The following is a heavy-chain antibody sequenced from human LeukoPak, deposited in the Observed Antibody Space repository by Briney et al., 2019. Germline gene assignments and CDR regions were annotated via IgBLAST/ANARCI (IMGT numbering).Heavy chain of an antibody. V-gene: IGHV1-8*01. CDR3: ARDDGGNFNDAFDI. J-gene: IGHJ3*02. D-gene: IGHD4-23*01. CDR1: GYPFNNYD. CDR2: MNPHSGKT. Sequence: ASVKVSCKASGYPFNNYDINWVRQATGQGLEWMGWMNPHSGKTGYAQNFQGRVTMTRDTSISTAYMELSSLRSEDTAVYYCARDDGGNFNDAFDIWGQGTMVTVSS.